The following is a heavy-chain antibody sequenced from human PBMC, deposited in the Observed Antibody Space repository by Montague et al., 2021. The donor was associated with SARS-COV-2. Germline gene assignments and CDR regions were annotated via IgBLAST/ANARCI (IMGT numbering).Heavy chain of an antibody. D-gene: IGHD3-9*01. CDR2: IDWDDDK. V-gene: IGHV2-70*01. J-gene: IGHJ6*02. CDR1: GFPLSTSGMC. CDR3: ARIVYDILTGSTYYGMDV. Sequence: PALVKPTQTLTLTCTFSGFPLSTSGMCVSWIRQPPGKALEWLALIDWDDDKYYSTSLKTRLTISKDTSKNQVVLTMTNMDPVDTATDYCARIVYDILTGSTYYGMDVWGQGTTVTVSS.